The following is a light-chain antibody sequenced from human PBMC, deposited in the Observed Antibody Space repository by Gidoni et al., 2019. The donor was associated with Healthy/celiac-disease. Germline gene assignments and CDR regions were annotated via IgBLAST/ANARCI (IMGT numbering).Light chain of an antibody. CDR3: MQALQTPFT. V-gene: IGKV2-28*01. Sequence: SLLHSNGYNYLDWYLQKPGQSPQLLIYLGSNRASGVPDSFSGSGSGTEFTLKISRVEAEDVGVYYCMQALQTPFTFGPGTKVDIK. CDR2: LGS. J-gene: IGKJ3*01. CDR1: SLLHSNGYNY.